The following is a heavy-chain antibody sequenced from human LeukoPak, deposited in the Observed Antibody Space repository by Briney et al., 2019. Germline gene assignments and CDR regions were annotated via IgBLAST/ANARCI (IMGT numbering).Heavy chain of an antibody. CDR2: IHHSGST. V-gene: IGHV4-38-2*02. Sequence: PSETLSLTCTVSGYSISSGYYWGWIRQPPGKRLEWIGSIHHSGSTYYNPALKSRVTISVDTSKKQFSLNLRSVTAADTAMYYCARVQSYAYGFDYWGQGTLVTVSS. J-gene: IGHJ4*02. D-gene: IGHD2-2*01. CDR3: ARVQSYAYGFDY. CDR1: GYSISSGYY.